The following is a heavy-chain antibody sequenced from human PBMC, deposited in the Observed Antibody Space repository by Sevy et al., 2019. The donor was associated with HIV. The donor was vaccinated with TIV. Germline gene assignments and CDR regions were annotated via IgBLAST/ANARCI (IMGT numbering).Heavy chain of an antibody. D-gene: IGHD6-19*01. CDR3: ARDDRPSGWLFDY. CDR2: INRDGSTK. V-gene: IGHV3-7*01. CDR1: GFTFSSYW. J-gene: IGHJ4*02. Sequence: GGSLRLSCAASGFTFSSYWMTWVRQAPGKGLEWVANINRDGSTKNYVDSVKGRFTISRDNAKNSLHLEMNSLRAEDTAVYYCARDDRPSGWLFDYWGQGTLVTVSS.